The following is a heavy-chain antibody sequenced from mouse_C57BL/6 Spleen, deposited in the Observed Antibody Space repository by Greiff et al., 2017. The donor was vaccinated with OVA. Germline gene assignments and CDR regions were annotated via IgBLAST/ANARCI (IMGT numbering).Heavy chain of an antibody. D-gene: IGHD3-2*02. Sequence: QVQLKQSGPGLVQPSQSLSITCTVSGFSLTSYGVHWVRQSPGKGLEWLGVIWRGGSTDYNAAFMSRLSITKDNSKSQVFFKMNSLQADDTAIYYCAKTPTAQATLYAMDYWGQGTSVTVSS. V-gene: IGHV2-5*01. CDR3: AKTPTAQATLYAMDY. CDR1: GFSLTSYG. J-gene: IGHJ4*01. CDR2: IWRGGST.